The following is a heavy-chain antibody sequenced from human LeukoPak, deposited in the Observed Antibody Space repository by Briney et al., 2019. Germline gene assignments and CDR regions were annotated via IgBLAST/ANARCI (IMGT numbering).Heavy chain of an antibody. CDR3: AKDLGGRIVVVVAATFDY. J-gene: IGHJ4*02. Sequence: GGTLRLSCAASGFTFSSYAMSWVRQAPGKGPEWVSAISGSGGSTYYADSVKGRFTISRDNSKNTLYLQMNSLRAEDTAVYYCAKDLGGRIVVVVAATFDYWGQGTLVTVSS. D-gene: IGHD2-15*01. CDR1: GFTFSSYA. CDR2: ISGSGGST. V-gene: IGHV3-23*01.